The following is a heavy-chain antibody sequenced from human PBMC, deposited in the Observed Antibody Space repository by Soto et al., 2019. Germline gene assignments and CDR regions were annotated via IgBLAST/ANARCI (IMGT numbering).Heavy chain of an antibody. CDR3: ARHTHNDLLTGYSGNAFDV. Sequence: GESLKISCKGSGYSFTSYWIGWVRQMPGKGLEWMGRIDPSDSYINYSPSFQGHVTFSADKSISSAYLQWSSLKASDTAMYYCARHTHNDLLTGYSGNAFDVWGQGTKVTVSS. CDR2: IDPSDSYI. V-gene: IGHV5-10-1*01. J-gene: IGHJ3*01. CDR1: GYSFTSYW. D-gene: IGHD3-9*01.